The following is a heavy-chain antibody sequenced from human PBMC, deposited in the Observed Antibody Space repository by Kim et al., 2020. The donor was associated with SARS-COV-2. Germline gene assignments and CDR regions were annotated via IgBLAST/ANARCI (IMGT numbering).Heavy chain of an antibody. CDR3: ARDRGDDFWSGYFHYYYMDV. D-gene: IGHD3-3*01. CDR2: ISAYNGNT. CDR1: GYTFTSYG. Sequence: ASVKVSCKASGYTFTSYGISCVRQAPGQGLEWMGWISAYNGNTNYAQKLQGRVTMTTDTSTSTAYMELRSLRSDDTAVYYCARDRGDDFWSGYFHYYYMDVWGKGTTVTVSS. V-gene: IGHV1-18*01. J-gene: IGHJ6*03.